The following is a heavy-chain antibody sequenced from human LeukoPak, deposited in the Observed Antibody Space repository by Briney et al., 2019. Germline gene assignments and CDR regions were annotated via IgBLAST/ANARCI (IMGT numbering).Heavy chain of an antibody. D-gene: IGHD2-2*01. V-gene: IGHV1-3*01. CDR3: AREYCSSTSCPYYYYYYGMDV. CDR2: INAGTGNT. Sequence: GASVKVSCKASGYTFTSYAMHWVRQAPGQRLEWMGWINAGTGNTKYSQKFQGRVTITRDTSASTAYMELSSLRSGDAAVYYCAREYCSSTSCPYYYYYYGMDVWGKGTTVTVSS. J-gene: IGHJ6*04. CDR1: GYTFTSYA.